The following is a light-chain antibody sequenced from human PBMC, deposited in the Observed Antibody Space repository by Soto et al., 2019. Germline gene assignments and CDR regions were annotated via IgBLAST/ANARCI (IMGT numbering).Light chain of an antibody. V-gene: IGKV3-20*01. Sequence: EIVLTQSPGTLSLSPGERATLSCRASQSVNSRFLAWYQQKPGQAPRLLMYGASTRATGIPDRFSGSGSGADITVNISRLEPEDLAVYYCQQYGSSPPTYTFGQGTKLEIK. J-gene: IGKJ2*01. CDR2: GAS. CDR1: QSVNSRF. CDR3: QQYGSSPPTYT.